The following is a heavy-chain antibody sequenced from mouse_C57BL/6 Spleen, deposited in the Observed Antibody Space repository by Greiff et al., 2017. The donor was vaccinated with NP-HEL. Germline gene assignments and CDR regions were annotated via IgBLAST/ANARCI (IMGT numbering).Heavy chain of an antibody. J-gene: IGHJ3*01. CDR3: ASFNRFAY. CDR1: GFNITDYY. V-gene: IGHV14-2*01. Sequence: VQLQQSGAELVKPGASVKLSCTASGFNITDYYMHWVKQRTEQGLEWIGRIDPEDGETKYAPKFQGKASITADTSSNTAYLQLSSLTSEDTAVYYCASFNRFAYWGQGTLVTVSA. CDR2: IDPEDGET.